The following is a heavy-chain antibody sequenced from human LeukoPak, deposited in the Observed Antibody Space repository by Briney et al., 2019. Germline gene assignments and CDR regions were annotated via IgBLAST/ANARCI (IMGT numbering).Heavy chain of an antibody. Sequence: PSETLSLTCTVSGGSISNYYWTWIRQPPGKGLEWIGYIFYSGGSNYNPSLKSRVTISVDTSKNHFSLKLSSVTAADTAVYYCARSVPQPIAARPSYAFDIWGQGTMVTVSS. V-gene: IGHV4-59*01. J-gene: IGHJ3*02. CDR2: IFYSGGS. CDR3: ARSVPQPIAARPSYAFDI. CDR1: GGSISNYY. D-gene: IGHD6-6*01.